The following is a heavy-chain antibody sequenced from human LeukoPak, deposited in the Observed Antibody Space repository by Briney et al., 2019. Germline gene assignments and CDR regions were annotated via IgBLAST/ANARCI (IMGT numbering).Heavy chain of an antibody. CDR2: ISAYSGDT. J-gene: IGHJ2*01. CDR1: GYSFSGYA. Sequence: GASVKVSCKASGYSFSGYAISWVRQAPGQGLEWMGWISAYSGDTKYAQNFQGRLTMTTDTSTSTAYMELRSLRSDDTAVYFCARPGTSYGDYGWYFDLWGRGTLVTVSS. D-gene: IGHD4-17*01. V-gene: IGHV1-18*04. CDR3: ARPGTSYGDYGWYFDL.